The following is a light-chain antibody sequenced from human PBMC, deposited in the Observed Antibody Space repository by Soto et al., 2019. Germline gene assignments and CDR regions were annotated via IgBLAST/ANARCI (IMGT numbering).Light chain of an antibody. J-gene: IGLJ1*01. V-gene: IGLV2-14*01. CDR3: SSYTKGSTLYV. CDR1: SSDVGGYNY. CDR2: DVS. Sequence: LTQPASVSESPGQSITISCTGTSSDVGGYNYVSWYQQHPGKAPKLMIYDVSSRPSGVSNRFSGSKSGNTASLTISGLQAEDEADYYCSSYTKGSTLYVFGSGTKVTVL.